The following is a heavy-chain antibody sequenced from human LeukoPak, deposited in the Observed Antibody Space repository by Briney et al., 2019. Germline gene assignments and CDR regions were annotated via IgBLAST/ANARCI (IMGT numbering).Heavy chain of an antibody. CDR3: ARDAVRAGVLQNWFDP. CDR2: IKEDGSEK. D-gene: IGHD3-10*01. CDR1: GLTFSNYW. J-gene: IGHJ5*02. Sequence: GGSLRLSCAASGLTFSNYWMSWVRQAPGKGLEWVANIKEDGSEKYYVDSMKGRFTISRDNAKNSLYLQMSSLRVEDTAVYYCARDAVRAGVLQNWFDPWGQGTLVTVSS. V-gene: IGHV3-7*03.